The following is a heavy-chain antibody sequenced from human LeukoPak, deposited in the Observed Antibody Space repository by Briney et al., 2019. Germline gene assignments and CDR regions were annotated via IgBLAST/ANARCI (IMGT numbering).Heavy chain of an antibody. J-gene: IGHJ5*02. CDR3: AKDRAQLPPGNWFDP. D-gene: IGHD2-2*01. CDR1: GFTFSSYS. Sequence: GGSLRLSCAASGFTFSSYSMNWVRQAPGKGLEWVSSISSSSSYIYYADSVKGRFTISRDNAKNSLYLQMNSLRAEDTAVYYCAKDRAQLPPGNWFDPWGQGTLVTVSS. CDR2: ISSSSSYI. V-gene: IGHV3-21*04.